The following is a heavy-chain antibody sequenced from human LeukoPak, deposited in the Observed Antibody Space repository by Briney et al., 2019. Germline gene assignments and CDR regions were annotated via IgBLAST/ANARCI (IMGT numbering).Heavy chain of an antibody. CDR2: INHSGST. CDR3: ARVTDDYGDYYFDY. J-gene: IGHJ4*02. V-gene: IGHV4-34*01. D-gene: IGHD4-17*01. Sequence: PSETLSLTCAVYGGSFSGYYWSWIRQPPGKGLEWIGEINHSGSTNYNPSLKSRVTISVDTSKNQFSLKLSSVTAADTAVYYCARVTDDYGDYYFDYWAREPWSPSPQ. CDR1: GGSFSGYY.